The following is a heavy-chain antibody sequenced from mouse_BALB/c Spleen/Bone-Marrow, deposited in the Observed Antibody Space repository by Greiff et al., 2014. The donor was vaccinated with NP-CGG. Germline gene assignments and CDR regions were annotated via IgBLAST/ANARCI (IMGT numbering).Heavy chain of an antibody. V-gene: IGHV5-17*02. J-gene: IGHJ2*01. D-gene: IGHD4-1*01. CDR2: ISSGSSII. CDR3: ARERTGFDY. Sequence: EVMLVESGGGLVQPGGSRKLSCATSGFTFCYFGMHWVRQAPEKGLEWVAYISSGSSIIYYADTVKGRFTISRDNPKNTLFLQMTSLRSEDTAMYYCARERTGFDYWGQGTTLTVSS. CDR1: GFTFCYFG.